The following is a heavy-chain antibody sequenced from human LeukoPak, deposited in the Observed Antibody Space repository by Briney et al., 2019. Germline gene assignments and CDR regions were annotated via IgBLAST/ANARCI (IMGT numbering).Heavy chain of an antibody. Sequence: GASVKVSCKASGSTFTSYYMHWVRQAPGQGLEWMGIINPSGGSTSYAQKFQGRVTMTRDTSTSTVYMELSSLRSEDTAVYYCARVLTDYGEQYNWFDPWGQGTLVTVSS. V-gene: IGHV1-46*01. J-gene: IGHJ5*02. CDR1: GSTFTSYY. CDR3: ARVLTDYGEQYNWFDP. CDR2: INPSGGST. D-gene: IGHD4-17*01.